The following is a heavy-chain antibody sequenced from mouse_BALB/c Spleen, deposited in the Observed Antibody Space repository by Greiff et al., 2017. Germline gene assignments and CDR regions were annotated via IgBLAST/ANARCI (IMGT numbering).Heavy chain of an antibody. J-gene: IGHJ3*01. D-gene: IGHD2-10*02. CDR1: GFTFSSYG. V-gene: IGHV5-6*01. CDR2: ISSGGSYT. CDR3: ARTGYGNYEWFAY. Sequence: EVQGVESGGDLVKPGGSLKLSCAASGFTFSSYGMSWVRQTPDKRLEWVATISSGGSYTYYPDSVKGRFTISRDNAKNTLYLQMSSLKSEDTAMYYCARTGYGNYEWFAYWGQGTLVTVSA.